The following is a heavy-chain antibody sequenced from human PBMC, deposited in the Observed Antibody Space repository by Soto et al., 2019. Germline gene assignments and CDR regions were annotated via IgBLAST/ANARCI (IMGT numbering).Heavy chain of an antibody. CDR1: GFTFSSYG. J-gene: IGHJ3*02. CDR2: ISYDGSNK. D-gene: IGHD5-12*01. V-gene: IGHV3-30*18. Sequence: QVQLVESGGGVVQPGRSLRLSCAASGFTFSSYGMHWVRQAPGKGLEWVAVISYDGSNKYYADSVKGRFTISRDNSKNTLYLQMNSLSAEDTAVYYCAKEAGDGYNWNAFDIWGQGTMVTVSS. CDR3: AKEAGDGYNWNAFDI.